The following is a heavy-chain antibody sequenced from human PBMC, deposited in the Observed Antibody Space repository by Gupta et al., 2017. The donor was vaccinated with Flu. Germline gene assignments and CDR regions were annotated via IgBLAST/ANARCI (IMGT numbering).Heavy chain of an antibody. V-gene: IGHV3-7*01. J-gene: IGHJ4*02. CDR3: ARDWSDGYNYIVAQFGN. D-gene: IGHD5-12*01. Sequence: EVQLVESGGGLVQPGGSLRLSCAASGFTFSLYWMGWVRQAPGKGLEWVSNIKQDGSEKYYVDSVKGRFTISRDNAKNSLYLQMNSLRAEDTAVYYCARDWSDGYNYIVAQFGNWGQGTLVTVSS. CDR2: IKQDGSEK. CDR1: GFTFSLYW.